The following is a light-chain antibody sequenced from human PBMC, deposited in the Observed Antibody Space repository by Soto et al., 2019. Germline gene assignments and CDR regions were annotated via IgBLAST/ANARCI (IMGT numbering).Light chain of an antibody. J-gene: IGLJ1*01. CDR1: SSNIGSNT. V-gene: IGLV1-44*01. CDR3: SSYTSSSTLV. Sequence: QSVLTQPPSASGTPGQRVTISCSGSSSNIGSNTVNWYQQLPGTAPKLLIYSNNQRPSGVPDRFSGSKSGTSASLAISGLQAEDEADYYCSSYTSSSTLVFGTGTKVTV. CDR2: SNN.